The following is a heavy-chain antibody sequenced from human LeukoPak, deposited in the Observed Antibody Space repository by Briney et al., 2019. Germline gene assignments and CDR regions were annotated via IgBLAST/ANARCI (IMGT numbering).Heavy chain of an antibody. CDR1: GGSISSGGYY. J-gene: IGHJ3*02. CDR2: IYYNGST. Sequence: PSETLSLTCTVSGGSISSGGYYWSWIRQHPGKGLEWIGYIYYNGSTYYNPSLKSRVTISVDTSKNQFSLKLSSVTAADTAVYYCARDSSGADAFDIWGQGTMVTVSS. D-gene: IGHD3-22*01. CDR3: ARDSSGADAFDI. V-gene: IGHV4-31*03.